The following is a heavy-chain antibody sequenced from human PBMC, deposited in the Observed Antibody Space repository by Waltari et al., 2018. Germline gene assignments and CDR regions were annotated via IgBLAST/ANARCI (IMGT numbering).Heavy chain of an antibody. CDR1: GGSISSSSYY. D-gene: IGHD2-21*01. Sequence: QLQLQESGPGLVKPSETLSLTCTVSGGSISSSSYYWGWIRQPPGKGLEWIGVIYYSGSTYYNPSLKILVTISVDTSKNQFSLKLSSVTAADTAVYYCSRVIRHYFDYWGQGTLVTVSS. J-gene: IGHJ4*02. V-gene: IGHV4-39*07. CDR3: SRVIRHYFDY. CDR2: IYYSGST.